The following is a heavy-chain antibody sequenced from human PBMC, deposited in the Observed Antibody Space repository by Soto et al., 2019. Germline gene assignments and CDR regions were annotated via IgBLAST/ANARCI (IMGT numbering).Heavy chain of an antibody. D-gene: IGHD2-15*01. CDR1: GGSIDSTNW. J-gene: IGHJ4*02. V-gene: IGHV4-4*02. CDR3: ARRYGGTFDY. Sequence: TSETLSLTCAVSGGSIDSTNWWNWVRQSPGKGLEWIGEIFHSGSTNYNPSLKSRVTISVDTSKNQFSLKLSSVTAADTAVYYCARRYGGTFDYWGQGTLVTVSS. CDR2: IFHSGST.